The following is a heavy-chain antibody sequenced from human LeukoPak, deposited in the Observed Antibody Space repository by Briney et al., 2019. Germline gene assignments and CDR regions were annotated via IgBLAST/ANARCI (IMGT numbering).Heavy chain of an antibody. D-gene: IGHD3-10*01. Sequence: ASVKVSCKASGGTFSSYTISWVRQAPAQGLEWMGGIIPIFGTAHYAQKFQGRVTMTRDMSTSTVYMELSSLRSEDTAVYYCARSVRGVYNWFDPWGQGTLVTVSS. CDR3: ARSVRGVYNWFDP. V-gene: IGHV1-69*05. J-gene: IGHJ5*02. CDR1: GGTFSSYT. CDR2: IIPIFGTA.